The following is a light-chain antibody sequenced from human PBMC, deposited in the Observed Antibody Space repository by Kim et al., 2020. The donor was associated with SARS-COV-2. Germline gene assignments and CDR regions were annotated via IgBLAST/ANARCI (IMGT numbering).Light chain of an antibody. CDR2: GAS. CDR3: QQYNNWPPWT. V-gene: IGKV3-15*01. Sequence: PGERATLSCRASQSVSSNLAWYQQKPGQAPRLLIYGASTRATGIPARFSGSGSGTEFILTITSLQSEDFAVYYCQQYNNWPPWTFGQGTKVDIK. J-gene: IGKJ1*01. CDR1: QSVSSN.